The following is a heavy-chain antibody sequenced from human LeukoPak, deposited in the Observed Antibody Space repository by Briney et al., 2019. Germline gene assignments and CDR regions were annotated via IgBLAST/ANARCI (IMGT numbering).Heavy chain of an antibody. D-gene: IGHD5-12*01. CDR1: GDSVSSNSAA. CDR2: TYYRSKLYN. J-gene: IGHJ5*02. V-gene: IGHV6-1*01. CDR3: ARDVEKSSRGYSGYDWTDWFDP. Sequence: SQTLSLTCAISGDSVSSNSAAWNWIRQSPSRGLEWLGRTYYRSKLYNDYAVSVKSRITINPDTSKDQFSLQLNSVTPEDTAVYYCARDVEKSSRGYSGYDWTDWFDPWGQGTLVTVSS.